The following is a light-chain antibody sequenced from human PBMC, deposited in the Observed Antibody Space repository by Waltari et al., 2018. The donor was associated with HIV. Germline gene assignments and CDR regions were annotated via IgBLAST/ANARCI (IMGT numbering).Light chain of an antibody. J-gene: IGKJ2*01. Sequence: DIQMTQSPSTLSASVGDRVTITCRASQKISSWLAWYQQRPGKAPNLLIYQASTLQGVVPSMFSVSVSGTDFTLTINRLQSNDFGTYYCQQYDTFPYTFGPGTNLEIK. V-gene: IGKV1-5*01. CDR3: QQYDTFPYT. CDR1: QKISSW. CDR2: QAS.